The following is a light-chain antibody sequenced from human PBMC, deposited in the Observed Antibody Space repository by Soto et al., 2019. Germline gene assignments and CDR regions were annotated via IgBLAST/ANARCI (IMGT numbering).Light chain of an antibody. J-gene: IGKJ4*01. CDR2: AAS. V-gene: IGKV1-27*01. CDR1: QDIPNF. Sequence: ILMTQSPSSLSAFVGDRVTITCRASQDIPNFLAWYQQKPGKVPKLLIYAASTLQAGVPSRFSGSGSGTDFTLTISSLQPEDVATYYCQKCKVAPFTFGGGTKVDIK. CDR3: QKCKVAPFT.